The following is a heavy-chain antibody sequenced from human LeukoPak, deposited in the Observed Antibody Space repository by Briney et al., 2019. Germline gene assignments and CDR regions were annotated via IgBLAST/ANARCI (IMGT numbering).Heavy chain of an antibody. CDR2: INPNSGGT. Sequence: ASVKVSCKASGYTFTGYYMHWVRQAPGQGLEWMGWINPNSGGTNYAQKFQGRVTMTRDTSISTAYMELSRLRSDDTAVYYCARDLGDYYDSSGYSIFDYWGQGTLVTVSS. J-gene: IGHJ4*02. CDR1: GYTFTGYY. D-gene: IGHD3-22*01. CDR3: ARDLGDYYDSSGYSIFDY. V-gene: IGHV1-2*02.